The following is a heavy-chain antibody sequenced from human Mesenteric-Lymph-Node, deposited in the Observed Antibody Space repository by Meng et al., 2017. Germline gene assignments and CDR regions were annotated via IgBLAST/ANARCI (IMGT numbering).Heavy chain of an antibody. CDR3: ARESGRDNYRLLFVY. J-gene: IGHJ4*02. Sequence: SETLSLTCTVSGGSISSRSYYWGWIRQPPGKGLEWIGSIYYGGSTYHNPSLRGRVTISVDTSKNQFSLKLSSVTAADTAVYYCARESGRDNYRLLFVYWGQGTLVTVSS. CDR2: IYYGGST. D-gene: IGHD4/OR15-4a*01. V-gene: IGHV4-39*07. CDR1: GGSISSRSYY.